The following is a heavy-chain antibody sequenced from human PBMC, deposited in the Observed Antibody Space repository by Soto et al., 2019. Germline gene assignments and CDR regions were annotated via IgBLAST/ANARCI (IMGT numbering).Heavy chain of an antibody. Sequence: PSETLSLTCAVYGGSFSGYYWSWIRQPPGKGLEWIGEINHSGSTNYNPSLKSRVTISVDTSKNQFSLKLSSVTAADTAVYYCALPWFGDAYYYGMDVWGQGTTVTASS. CDR1: GGSFSGYY. V-gene: IGHV4-34*01. J-gene: IGHJ6*02. CDR3: ALPWFGDAYYYGMDV. D-gene: IGHD3-10*01. CDR2: INHSGST.